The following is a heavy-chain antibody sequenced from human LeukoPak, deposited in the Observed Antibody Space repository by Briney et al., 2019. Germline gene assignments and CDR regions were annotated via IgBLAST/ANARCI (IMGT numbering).Heavy chain of an antibody. CDR2: IFHNGVT. D-gene: IGHD3-10*01. CDR3: ARRPRGVIIKTWFDS. V-gene: IGHV4-38-2*02. J-gene: IGHJ5*01. Sequence: KPSETLSLTCTVSNYSMSSGYYWGWIRQPPGKGLEWIGSIFHNGVTYYNPSLQSRVKLLVDRTENQFSLEMSSVTAADTAVYYCARRPRGVIIKTWFDSWGQGTLVTVSS. CDR1: NYSMSSGYY.